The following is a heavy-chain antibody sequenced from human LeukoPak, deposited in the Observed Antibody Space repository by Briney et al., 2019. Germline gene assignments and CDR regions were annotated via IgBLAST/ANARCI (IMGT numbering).Heavy chain of an antibody. CDR3: AKSRGISDSSGWRTFDY. CDR2: ISDNSDYT. CDR1: GFTFNIYT. D-gene: IGHD6-19*01. V-gene: IGHV3-23*01. Sequence: GGSLRPSCAASGFTFNIYTLIWVRHTPGKGLEWVSIISDNSDYTHYADSVKGRFSIFRDNSRNTLYLQMSSLRVEDTAIYYCAKSRGISDSSGWRTFDYWGRGTLVTVSS. J-gene: IGHJ4*02.